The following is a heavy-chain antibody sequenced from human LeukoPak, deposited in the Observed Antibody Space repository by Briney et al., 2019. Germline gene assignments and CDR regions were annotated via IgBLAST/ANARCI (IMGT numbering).Heavy chain of an antibody. D-gene: IGHD3-3*01. CDR3: ARGRKTGFWSGYFRYYFDY. CDR1: GGSFSGYY. Sequence: PSETLSLTWAVNGGSFSGYYGSWIRQPQGKGLSWIGEINNSGSTNSTPSLKSRVTISVDTSKNQFSLKLSSVTAADTAVYYCARGRKTGFWSGYFRYYFDYWGQGTLVTVSS. J-gene: IGHJ4*02. CDR2: INNSGST. V-gene: IGHV4-34*01.